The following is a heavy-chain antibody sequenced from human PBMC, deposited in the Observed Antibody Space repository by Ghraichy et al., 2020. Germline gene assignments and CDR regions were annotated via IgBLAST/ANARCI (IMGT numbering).Heavy chain of an antibody. J-gene: IGHJ4*02. CDR3: ARESRNLRYPDY. V-gene: IGHV3-74*01. D-gene: IGHD3-9*01. CDR2: VNRDGSNT. Sequence: GESLNISCAASGFTFNTYWMHWVRQTPGKGLLWVSRVNRDGSNTAYADSVKGRFTISRDNAKNTLYLQMNSLRAEDTAVYYCARESRNLRYPDYWGQGTLVTVSS. CDR1: GFTFNTYW.